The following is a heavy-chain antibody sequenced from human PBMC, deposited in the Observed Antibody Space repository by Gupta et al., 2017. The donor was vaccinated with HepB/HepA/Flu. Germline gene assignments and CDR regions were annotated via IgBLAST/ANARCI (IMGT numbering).Heavy chain of an antibody. CDR2: IKQDGSEK. V-gene: IGHV3-7*01. J-gene: IGHJ6*03. Sequence: EVQLVESGGGLVQPGGSLRLSCAASGFTFSSYWMSWVRQAPGKGLEWVANIKQDGSEKYYVDSVKGRFTISRDNAKNSLYLQMNSLRAEDTAVYYCARVGRPAGDPDTEGIPYYYYYMDVWGKGTTVTVSS. CDR3: ARVGRPAGDPDTEGIPYYYYYMDV. D-gene: IGHD5-18*01. CDR1: GFTFSSYW.